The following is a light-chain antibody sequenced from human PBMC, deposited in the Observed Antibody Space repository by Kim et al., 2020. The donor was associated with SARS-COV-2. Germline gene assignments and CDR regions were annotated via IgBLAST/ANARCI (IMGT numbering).Light chain of an antibody. Sequence: EYPGETASLSCRASQNVSGDFPLYQQTPCQAPRLLIYCASTRATGSPARFSASGSGTEFTLTIASLQSEDFAVYYCQQCDNWPLSFGGGTKVDIK. CDR3: QQCDNWPLS. CDR1: QNVSGD. J-gene: IGKJ4*01. CDR2: CAS. V-gene: IGKV3-15*01.